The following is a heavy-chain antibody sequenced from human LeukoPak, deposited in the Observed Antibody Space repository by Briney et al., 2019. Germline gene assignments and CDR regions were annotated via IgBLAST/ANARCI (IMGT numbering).Heavy chain of an antibody. Sequence: GESLKISCKASGYVFIRHWIGWVRQVPGKGLEWMGVIHPEDSYTRYNPAFQGQVTLSVDETTSTAYLQLSSLEASDTAIYYCARQNHYYYHMDVWGRGTTVTVSS. CDR3: ARQNHYYYHMDV. CDR1: GYVFIRHW. V-gene: IGHV5-51*01. CDR2: IHPEDSYT. J-gene: IGHJ6*03.